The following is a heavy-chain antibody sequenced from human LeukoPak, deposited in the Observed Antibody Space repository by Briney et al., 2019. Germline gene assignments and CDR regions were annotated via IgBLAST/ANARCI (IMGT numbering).Heavy chain of an antibody. J-gene: IGHJ4*02. D-gene: IGHD5-18*01. CDR2: MNPNSGNT. CDR1: GYTFTSYD. V-gene: IGHV1-8*03. CDR3: ARDHTAMAKVFDY. Sequence: ASVKVSCKASGYTFTSYDINWVRQATGQGLEWMGWMNPNSGNTGYAQKFQGRVTITRNTSISIAYMELRSLRSDDTAVYYCARDHTAMAKVFDYWGQGTLVTVSS.